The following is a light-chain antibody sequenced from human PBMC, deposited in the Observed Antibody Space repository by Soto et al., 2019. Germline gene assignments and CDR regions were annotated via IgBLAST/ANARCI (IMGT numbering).Light chain of an antibody. CDR2: NTN. J-gene: IGLJ3*02. Sequence: QAVVTQEPSFSVSPGRTVTLTCGLSSGSVSSSYYPSWYQQTPGQPPRTLIYNTNIRSSGVPDRFSGSILGNKAALTITGAQADDESDYYCVLYMGSGIWVFGGGTKLTVL. V-gene: IGLV8-61*01. CDR3: VLYMGSGIWV. CDR1: SGSVSSSYY.